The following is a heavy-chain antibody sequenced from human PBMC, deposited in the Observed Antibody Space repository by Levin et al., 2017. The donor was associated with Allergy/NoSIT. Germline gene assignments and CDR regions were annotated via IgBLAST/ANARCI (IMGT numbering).Heavy chain of an antibody. D-gene: IGHD6-13*01. CDR1: GYTFTSYG. J-gene: IGHJ5*02. CDR2: SGAYNGNT. CDR3: ARSGTSSWDWFDP. V-gene: IGHV1-18*01. Sequence: ASVKVSCKTSGYTFTSYGISWVRQAPGQGLEWMGWSGAYNGNTNYAHKFQGRVTLTTDTSTSTAYMELRSLRSDDTAVYYCARSGTSSWDWFDPWGQGTLVTVSS.